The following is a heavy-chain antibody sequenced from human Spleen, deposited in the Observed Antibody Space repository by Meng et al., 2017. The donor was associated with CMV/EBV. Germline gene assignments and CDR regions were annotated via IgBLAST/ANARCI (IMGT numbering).Heavy chain of an antibody. CDR3: ASKAAAGTGRVDY. V-gene: IGHV4-39*07. J-gene: IGHJ4*02. D-gene: IGHD6-13*01. CDR2: IHYSGST. Sequence: GSLRLSCTVSGGSISSSSYYWGWIRQPPGKGLEWIGSIHYSGSTFYTPSLRSRVTISVDTSKSLFSLNLHSVTAADTAVYYCASKAAAGTGRVDYWGQGTLVTVSS. CDR1: GGSISSSSYY.